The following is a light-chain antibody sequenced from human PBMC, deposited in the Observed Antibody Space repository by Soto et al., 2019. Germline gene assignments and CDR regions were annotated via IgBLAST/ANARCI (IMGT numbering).Light chain of an antibody. V-gene: IGLV1-51*01. Sequence: QSVLTQPPSVSAAPGQKVTISCSGSSSNIGNNFVSWYQQLPGTAPRLLIYDNNNRPSGIPDRFSGSQSGTSATLAITGLQTDEAAYYCCGTWDSSLSVVIFGGGTKLTVL. J-gene: IGLJ2*01. CDR2: DNN. CDR3: GTWDSSLSVVI. CDR1: SSNIGNNF.